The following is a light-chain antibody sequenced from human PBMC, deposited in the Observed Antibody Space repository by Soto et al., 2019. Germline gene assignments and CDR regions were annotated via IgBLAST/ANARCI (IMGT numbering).Light chain of an antibody. V-gene: IGKV1-39*01. J-gene: IGKJ5*01. CDR2: AAS. CDR1: QSISSY. CDR3: QQSYSTPIT. Sequence: IHMTQSPASLSASVVDRVRITCLASQSISSYLNWYQQKPGKAPKLLIYAASSLQSGVPSRFSGSGSGTDFTLTISSLQPEDFATYYCQQSYSTPITFGQGTRLEIK.